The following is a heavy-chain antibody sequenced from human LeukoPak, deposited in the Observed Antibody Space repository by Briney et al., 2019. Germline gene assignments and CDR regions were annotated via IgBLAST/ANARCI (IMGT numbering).Heavy chain of an antibody. V-gene: IGHV1-18*01. CDR1: GYTFTSYG. CDR2: ISAYNGNT. CDR3: ARDWGTIFGVVIAENNWFDP. J-gene: IGHJ5*02. Sequence: ASVKVSCKASGYTFTSYGISWVRQAPGQGLEWMGWISAYNGNTNYAQKFQGRVTITADESTSTAYMELSSLRSEDTAVYYCARDWGTIFGVVIAENNWFDPWGQGTLVTVSS. D-gene: IGHD3-3*01.